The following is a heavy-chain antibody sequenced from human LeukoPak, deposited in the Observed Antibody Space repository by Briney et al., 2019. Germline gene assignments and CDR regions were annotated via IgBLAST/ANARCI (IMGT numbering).Heavy chain of an antibody. CDR3: ARAKYYYDSSGYSY. CDR2: IKQDGSEK. Sequence: GGSLRLSCAASGFTFSSYWMSWVRQAPGKGLEWVANIKQDGSEKHYVDSVKGRFTISRDNAKNSLYLQMNSLRAEDTAVYYCARAKYYYDSSGYSYWGQGTLVTVSS. V-gene: IGHV3-7*01. J-gene: IGHJ4*02. D-gene: IGHD3-22*01. CDR1: GFTFSSYW.